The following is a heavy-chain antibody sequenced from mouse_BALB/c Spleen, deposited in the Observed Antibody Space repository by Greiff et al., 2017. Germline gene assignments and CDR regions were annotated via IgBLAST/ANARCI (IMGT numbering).Heavy chain of an antibody. CDR1: GFTFSDYY. V-gene: IGHV5-4*02. D-gene: IGHD1-1*01. CDR2: ISDGGSYT. J-gene: IGHJ1*01. Sequence: VQLKESGGGLVKPGGSLKLSCAASGFTFSDYYMYWVRQTPEKRLEWVATISDGGSYTYYPDSVKGRFTISRDNAKNNLYLQMSSLKSEDTAMYYCARDGYYGSSYGYFDVWGAGTTVTVSS. CDR3: ARDGYYGSSYGYFDV.